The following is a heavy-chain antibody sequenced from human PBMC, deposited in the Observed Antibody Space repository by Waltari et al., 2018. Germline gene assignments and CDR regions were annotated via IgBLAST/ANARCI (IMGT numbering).Heavy chain of an antibody. J-gene: IGHJ5*02. CDR1: GYSISSGYY. D-gene: IGHD3-10*01. CDR3: ARARSYMVRGVPRSWWFDP. V-gene: IGHV4-38-2*01. Sequence: QVQLQESGPGLVKPSETLSLTCAVSGYSISSGYYWGWIRQPPGKVMEWIGSIYHSGSTYYNPSIKSRVTISVDTSKNQFSLKLSYVTAADTAVYYCARARSYMVRGVPRSWWFDPWGQGTLVTVSS. CDR2: IYHSGST.